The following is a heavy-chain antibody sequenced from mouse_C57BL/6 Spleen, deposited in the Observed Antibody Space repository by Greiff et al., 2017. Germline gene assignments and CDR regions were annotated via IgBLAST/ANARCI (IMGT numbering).Heavy chain of an antibody. CDR3: ARRDYYGSSDY. J-gene: IGHJ2*01. CDR1: GFTFSDYG. CDR2: ISSGSSTI. D-gene: IGHD1-1*01. Sequence: EVQLVESGGGLVKPGGSLKFSCAASGFTFSDYGMHWVRQAPEKGLEWVAYISSGSSTIYYADTVKGRFTISRDNAKNTLFLQMTSLRSEDTAMYYCARRDYYGSSDYWGQGTTLTVSS. V-gene: IGHV5-17*01.